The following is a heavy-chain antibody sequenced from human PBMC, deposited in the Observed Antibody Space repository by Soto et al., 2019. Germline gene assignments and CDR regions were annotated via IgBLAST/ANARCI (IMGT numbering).Heavy chain of an antibody. D-gene: IGHD2-2*01. CDR2: IKFDGSEK. Sequence: PGGCLRRSCAASGFTFSDYWMSWVRQAPGKGPEWVANIKFDGSEKQYVDSVKGRFSISRDNSRNSLFLQMNSLRAGDTAVYYCVKDGGYCSSTTCYSPRNHYFDSWGQGTLVTVSS. V-gene: IGHV3-7*03. CDR1: GFTFSDYW. J-gene: IGHJ4*02. CDR3: VKDGGYCSSTTCYSPRNHYFDS.